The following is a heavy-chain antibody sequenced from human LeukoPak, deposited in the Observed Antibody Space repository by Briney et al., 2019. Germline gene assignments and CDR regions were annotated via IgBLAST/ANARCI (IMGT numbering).Heavy chain of an antibody. CDR3: ARYSGSYFFLGY. CDR1: GFIFSSYG. Sequence: GGTLRLSCAASGFIFSSYGMIWLRQAPGKGLEGVSAISGSGGSTYYADSVKGRFTISRDNSKNTLYLQMNSLRADDTAVYCCARYSGSYFFLGYWGQGTLVTVSS. J-gene: IGHJ4*02. V-gene: IGHV3-23*01. D-gene: IGHD1-26*01. CDR2: ISGSGGST.